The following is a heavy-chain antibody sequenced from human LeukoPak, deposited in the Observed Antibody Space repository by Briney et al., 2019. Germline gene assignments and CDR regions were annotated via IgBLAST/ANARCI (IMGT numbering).Heavy chain of an antibody. D-gene: IGHD4-23*01. CDR2: INTDGSIT. V-gene: IGHV3-74*01. CDR3: ARGRPHGNDY. CDR1: GFTFSDYW. Sequence: GGSLRLSCAASGFTFSDYWIHWVRQAPGKGLVWVSRINTDGSITNYADSVKGRFSISRDNAKNTLYLQMSSLRAEDTAVYYCARGRPHGNDYWGQGTLVTVSS. J-gene: IGHJ4*02.